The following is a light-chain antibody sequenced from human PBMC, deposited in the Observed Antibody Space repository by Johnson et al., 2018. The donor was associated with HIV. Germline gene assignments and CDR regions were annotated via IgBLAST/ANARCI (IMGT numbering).Light chain of an antibody. V-gene: IGLV1-51*01. CDR3: GTWDSSLGKV. CDR2: DNN. J-gene: IGLJ1*01. Sequence: QSVLTQPPSVSAAPGQKVTISCSGSSSNIGNNYVSWYQQLPGTAPKLLIYDNNKRPSGIPDRFSGSKSGTSATLGITGLQTGDEADYYCGTWDSSLGKVFGTGNKVTVL. CDR1: SSNIGNNY.